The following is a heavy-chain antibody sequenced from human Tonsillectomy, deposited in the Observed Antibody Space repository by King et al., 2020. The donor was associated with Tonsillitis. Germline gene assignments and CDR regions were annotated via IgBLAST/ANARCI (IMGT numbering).Heavy chain of an antibody. J-gene: IGHJ6*02. CDR2: ISSRSTI. V-gene: IGHV3-48*04. CDR3: SRDGGYGDYEYYYGMDV. Sequence: VQLVESGGGLVQPGGSLRLSCAASGFTFSSYSMNWVRQAPGKGLEWVSNISSRSTIYYADSVKGRFTISRDNAKNSLYLQMNSRRAEDTAVYYCSRDGGYGDYEYYYGMDVWGQGTTVTVSS. CDR1: GFTFSSYS. D-gene: IGHD4-17*01.